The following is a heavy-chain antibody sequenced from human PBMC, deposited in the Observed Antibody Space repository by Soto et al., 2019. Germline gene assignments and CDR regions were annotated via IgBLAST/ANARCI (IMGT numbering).Heavy chain of an antibody. J-gene: IGHJ4*02. CDR3: ARQRTTVVTQAYFDH. V-gene: IGHV4-39*01. Sequence: SETLSLTCIVSGESISSSSYYWGWTRQPPGKGLEWIGSIYYSGRTYYNPSFKSRVTISIDTSKNQFSLKLSSVTATDTAVYYCARQRTTVVTQAYFDHWGQGALVTVSS. D-gene: IGHD2-21*02. CDR2: IYYSGRT. CDR1: GESISSSSYY.